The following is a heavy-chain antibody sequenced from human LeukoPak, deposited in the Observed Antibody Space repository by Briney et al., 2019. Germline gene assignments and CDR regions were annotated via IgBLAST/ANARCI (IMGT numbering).Heavy chain of an antibody. J-gene: IGHJ5*02. Sequence: GESLKISCQGSGYSFTSYWIGWVRQMPGKGLEWMGIIYPGDSDTRYSPSFQGQVTISADKSISTAYLQWSSLKASDTAMYYCARTSYYYGSGSYYIGWFDPWGQGTLVTVSS. CDR2: IYPGDSDT. V-gene: IGHV5-51*01. D-gene: IGHD3-10*01. CDR3: ARTSYYYGSGSYYIGWFDP. CDR1: GYSFTSYW.